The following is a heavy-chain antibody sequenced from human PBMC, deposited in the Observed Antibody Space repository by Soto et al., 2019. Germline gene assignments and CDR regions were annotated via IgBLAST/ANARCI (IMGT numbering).Heavy chain of an antibody. D-gene: IGHD5-18*01. V-gene: IGHV3-30*18. CDR3: AKEIVRYTYGACDY. J-gene: IGHJ4*02. CDR2: ISYDGSNK. Sequence: QVQLVESGGAVVQPGKSLRLSCAASGFTFNTYGRYWVRQAPGKGLEWVAAISYDGSNKYHADSVKGRFTISRDNSKNTLYLQMNSLRVEDTAVYYWAKEIVRYTYGACDYWVQGALVTVSS. CDR1: GFTFNTYG.